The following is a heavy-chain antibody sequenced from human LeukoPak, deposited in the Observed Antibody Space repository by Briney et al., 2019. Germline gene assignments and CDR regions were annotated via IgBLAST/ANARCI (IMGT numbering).Heavy chain of an antibody. CDR3: ARDQNEYDSSGYYYGFAFDI. Sequence: ASVKVSCKASGYTFTGYYMHWVRQAPGQGLEWMGWINPNSGGTNYAQKFQGRVTITADESTSTAYMELSSLRSEDTAVYYCARDQNEYDSSGYYYGFAFDIWGQGTMVTVSS. J-gene: IGHJ3*02. CDR1: GYTFTGYY. V-gene: IGHV1-2*02. D-gene: IGHD3-22*01. CDR2: INPNSGGT.